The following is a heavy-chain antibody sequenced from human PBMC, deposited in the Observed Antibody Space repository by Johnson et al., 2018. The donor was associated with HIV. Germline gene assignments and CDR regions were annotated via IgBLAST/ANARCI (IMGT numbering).Heavy chain of an antibody. CDR2: IKSDTDGGTT. CDR1: EFTFSNAW. V-gene: IGHV3-15*01. D-gene: IGHD3-3*01. Sequence: VQLVESGGGLVKPGESLRLSCVASEFTFSNAWMTWVRQAPGKGLEWVGRIKSDTDGGTTDYAAPVKGRFTISRDNAKNSLYLQMNSLRAEDTAVYYCAKVRRYDPDGAFDVWGQGTMVTVAS. CDR3: AKVRRYDPDGAFDV. J-gene: IGHJ3*01.